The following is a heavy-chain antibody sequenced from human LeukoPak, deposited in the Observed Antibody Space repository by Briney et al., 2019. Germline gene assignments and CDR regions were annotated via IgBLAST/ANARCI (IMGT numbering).Heavy chain of an antibody. D-gene: IGHD4-17*01. CDR2: ISYDGSNK. V-gene: IGHV3-30*04. CDR1: GFTFSSYA. Sequence: GRSLRLSCAASGFTFSSYAMHWVRQAPGKGLEWVAVISYDGSNKYYADSVKGRFTISRDNSKNTLYLQMNSLRAKDTAVYYCNGDYVSWGQGTLVTVSS. J-gene: IGHJ5*02. CDR3: NGDYVS.